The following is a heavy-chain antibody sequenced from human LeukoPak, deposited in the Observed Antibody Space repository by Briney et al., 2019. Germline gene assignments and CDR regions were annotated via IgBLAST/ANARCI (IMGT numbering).Heavy chain of an antibody. Sequence: GGSLRLSCAASGFTFSSYSMNWVRQAPGKGLEWVSYISSSSSTIYYADSVKGRFTISRDNAKNSLYLQMNSLRAEDTAVYYCARGDEDYQLLYVKQQLGFDYWGQGTLVTVSS. CDR3: ARGDEDYQLLYVKQQLGFDY. CDR1: GFTFSSYS. J-gene: IGHJ4*02. CDR2: ISSSSSTI. V-gene: IGHV3-48*04. D-gene: IGHD2-2*02.